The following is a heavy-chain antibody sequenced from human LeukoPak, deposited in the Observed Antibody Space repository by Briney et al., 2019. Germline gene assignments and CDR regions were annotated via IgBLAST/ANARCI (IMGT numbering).Heavy chain of an antibody. J-gene: IGHJ4*02. Sequence: SGGSLRLSCAASAFTFSDYVMTWVRQAPGKGLEWVSAITGSGGTTYYADSAKGRFTISRDNSKNTLYLQMNSLRAEDTALYYCARGSYSYGYFGSYWGQGTLVTVSS. CDR3: ARGSYSYGYFGSY. D-gene: IGHD5-18*01. CDR2: ITGSGGTT. CDR1: AFTFSDYV. V-gene: IGHV3-23*01.